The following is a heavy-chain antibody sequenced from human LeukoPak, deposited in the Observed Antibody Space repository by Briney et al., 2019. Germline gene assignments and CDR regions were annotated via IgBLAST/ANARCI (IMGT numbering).Heavy chain of an antibody. Sequence: PGGSLRLSCAASGFTFSSYWMSWVRQAPGKGLEWVANIKQDGSEKYYVDSVKGRFTISRDNAKNSLYLQMNSLRAEDTAVYYCARVVAYCGGDCYSSDYYYYYYMDVWGKGTTVTISS. D-gene: IGHD2-21*02. CDR3: ARVVAYCGGDCYSSDYYYYYYMDV. CDR1: GFTFSSYW. CDR2: IKQDGSEK. J-gene: IGHJ6*03. V-gene: IGHV3-7*01.